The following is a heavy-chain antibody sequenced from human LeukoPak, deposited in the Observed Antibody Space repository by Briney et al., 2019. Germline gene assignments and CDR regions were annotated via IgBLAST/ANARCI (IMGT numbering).Heavy chain of an antibody. CDR3: AKGGRLEWLFFPFDY. V-gene: IGHV3-30*02. Sequence: PGGSLRLSCAASGFTFSSYGMHWVRQAPGKGLEWVAFIRYDGSNKYYADSVKGRFTISRDNSKNTLYLQMNSLRAEDTAVYYCAKGGRLEWLFFPFDYWGQGTLVTVPS. CDR2: IRYDGSNK. D-gene: IGHD3-3*01. CDR1: GFTFSSYG. J-gene: IGHJ4*02.